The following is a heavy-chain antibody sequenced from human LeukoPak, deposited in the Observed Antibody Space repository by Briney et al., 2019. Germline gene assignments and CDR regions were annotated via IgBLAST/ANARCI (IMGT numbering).Heavy chain of an antibody. J-gene: IGHJ4*02. V-gene: IGHV3-74*01. D-gene: IGHD5-24*01. Sequence: QPGGSLRLSCAASGFTFSSYWMHWVRQAPGKGLVWVSRIKSDGSSISYADSVKGRFIISRDNAKNTLYLQMNSLRAEDTAVYYCARARDGYNCLYFDYWGQGTLVTVSS. CDR2: IKSDGSSI. CDR3: ARARDGYNCLYFDY. CDR1: GFTFSSYW.